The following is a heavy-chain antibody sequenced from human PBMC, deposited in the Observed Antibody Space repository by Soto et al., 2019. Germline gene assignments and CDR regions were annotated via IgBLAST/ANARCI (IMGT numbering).Heavy chain of an antibody. D-gene: IGHD2-8*01. Sequence: GGSLRLSCGASGFTFDNYGMHWVRQVPGKAPEWVSGISWNSGTTGYADSVKGRFTISRDSARNSLYLQMNSLRPEDTALYYCAKDVRDLWWGGGYFENWGQGTPVTVSS. CDR1: GFTFDNYG. CDR2: ISWNSGTT. CDR3: AKDVRDLWWGGGYFEN. V-gene: IGHV3-9*01. J-gene: IGHJ4*02.